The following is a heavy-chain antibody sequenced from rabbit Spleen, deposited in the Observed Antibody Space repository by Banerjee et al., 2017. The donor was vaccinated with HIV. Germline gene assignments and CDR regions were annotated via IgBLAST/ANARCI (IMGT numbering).Heavy chain of an antibody. D-gene: IGHD8-1*01. CDR1: GVSFSGNSY. CDR3: ARDTGSSFSSYGMAL. V-gene: IGHV1S45*01. CDR2: IDTGSSGFT. Sequence: QEQLVESGGGLVKPGASLTLTCIASGVSFSGNSYMCWVRQAPGKGLEWIACIDTGSSGFTYFASWAKGRFTISKTSSTTVTLQMTSLTVADTATYFCARDTGSSFSSYGMALWGQGTLVTVS. J-gene: IGHJ6*01.